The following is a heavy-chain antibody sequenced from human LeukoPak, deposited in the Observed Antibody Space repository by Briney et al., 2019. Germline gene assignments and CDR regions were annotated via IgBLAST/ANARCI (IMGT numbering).Heavy chain of an antibody. Sequence: SETLSLTCAVYGGSFSGYYWSWIRQPPGKGLEWIGEINHSGSTNYNPSLKSRVTISVDTSKNQFSLKLSSVTAADTAVYYCARAYDSSGYYAVDYWGQGTLVTVSS. J-gene: IGHJ4*02. D-gene: IGHD3-22*01. CDR3: ARAYDSSGYYAVDY. CDR1: GGSFSGYY. CDR2: INHSGST. V-gene: IGHV4-34*01.